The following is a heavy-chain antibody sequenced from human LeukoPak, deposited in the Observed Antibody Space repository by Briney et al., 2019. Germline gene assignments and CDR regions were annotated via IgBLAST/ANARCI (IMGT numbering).Heavy chain of an antibody. J-gene: IGHJ3*02. V-gene: IGHV3-9*01. CDR1: GFTFDDYA. Sequence: PGRSLRLSCAASGFTFDDYAMHWVRQAPGKGLEWVSGISWNSGSIGYADSVKGRFTISRDNAKNSLYLQMNSLRAEDTALYYCAKVARDALDIWGQGTMVTVSS. CDR3: AKVARDALDI. CDR2: ISWNSGSI.